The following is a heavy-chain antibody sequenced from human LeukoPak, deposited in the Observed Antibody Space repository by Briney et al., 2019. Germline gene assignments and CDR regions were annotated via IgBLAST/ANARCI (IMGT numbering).Heavy chain of an antibody. CDR3: ARAPGSSDWVPMFDY. J-gene: IGHJ4*02. CDR1: GYSFNDYG. CDR2: ISGYTGKT. D-gene: IGHD2-21*02. Sequence: ASVKVSCKGSGYSFNDYGISWVRQAPGQGLEWMGWISGYTGKTNYAQKFQGRVTMTTDTSTTTVHMELRSLRSDDTAVYYCARAPGSSDWVPMFDYWGQGTQVIVSS. V-gene: IGHV1-18*01.